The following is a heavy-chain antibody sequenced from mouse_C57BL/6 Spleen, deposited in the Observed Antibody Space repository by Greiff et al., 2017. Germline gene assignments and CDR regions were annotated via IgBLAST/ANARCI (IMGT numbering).Heavy chain of an antibody. J-gene: IGHJ2*01. CDR2: INPSSGYT. CDR1: GYTFTSYW. V-gene: IGHV1-7*01. CDR3: ARPESRDY. Sequence: QVQLKESGAELAKPGASVKLSCKASGYTFTSYWMHWVKQRPGQGLEWIGYINPSSGYTKYNQKFKDKATLTADKSSSTAYMQLSSLTSEDSAVYDCARPESRDYWGQGTTLRVSS.